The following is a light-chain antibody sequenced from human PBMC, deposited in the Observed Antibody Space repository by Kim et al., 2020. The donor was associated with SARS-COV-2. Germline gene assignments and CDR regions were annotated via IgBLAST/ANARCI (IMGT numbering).Light chain of an antibody. V-gene: IGKV3-11*01. J-gene: IGKJ4*01. CDR2: DAT. Sequence: EIVLTQSPATLSLSPGERATLSCRASQSISNYLAWYQQKPGQAPRLLIFDATNRATGIPARFSGSGSGTDFTLTISTLEAEDFAVYYCQQRSNWPRGLTFGGGTKVEI. CDR3: QQRSNWPRGLT. CDR1: QSISNY.